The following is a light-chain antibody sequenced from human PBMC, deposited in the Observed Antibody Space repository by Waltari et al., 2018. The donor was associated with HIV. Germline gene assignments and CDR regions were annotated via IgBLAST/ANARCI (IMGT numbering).Light chain of an antibody. CDR1: LGISDF. CDR3: QQLNDYSVA. Sequence: DIQLTQSPSVLSASIGDRVTITCRASLGISDFLAWVRQQPGRVPELLIYATSTLQSGVPSRFSASASGTEFTLTISSLQPEDIGTYYCQQLNDYSVAFGPGTKVDI. V-gene: IGKV1-9*01. CDR2: ATS. J-gene: IGKJ3*01.